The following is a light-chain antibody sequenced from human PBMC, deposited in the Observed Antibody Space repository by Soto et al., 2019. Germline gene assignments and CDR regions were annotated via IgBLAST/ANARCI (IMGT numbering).Light chain of an antibody. V-gene: IGKV1-39*01. CDR2: DAS. J-gene: IGKJ3*01. CDR1: QTISRF. Sequence: DIQMTQSPSSLSASVGDRVTITCRASQTISRFLNWYQWKPGKAPKFLIHDASNLQSGVPTRFSGSGSGTDFTLTISSLQPEDFATYYCLQKYFYPFTFGPGTKVDIK. CDR3: LQKYFYPFT.